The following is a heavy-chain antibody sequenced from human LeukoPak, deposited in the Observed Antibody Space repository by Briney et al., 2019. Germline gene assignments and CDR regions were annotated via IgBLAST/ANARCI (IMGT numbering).Heavy chain of an antibody. CDR2: IKQDGSEK. V-gene: IGHV3-7*01. CDR3: ARDLRLMIFGVVKIKYYFDY. J-gene: IGHJ4*02. Sequence: PGGSLRLSCAASGFTFSSYWMSWVRQAPGKGLEWVANIKQDGSEKYYVDSVKGRFTISKDNAKNSLYLQMNSLRAEDTAVYYCARDLRLMIFGVVKIKYYFDYWGQGTLVTVSS. CDR1: GFTFSSYW. D-gene: IGHD3-3*01.